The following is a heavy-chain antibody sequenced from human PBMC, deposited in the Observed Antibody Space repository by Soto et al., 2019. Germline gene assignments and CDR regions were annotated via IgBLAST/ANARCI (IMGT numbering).Heavy chain of an antibody. V-gene: IGHV3-30-3*01. Sequence: PGGSLRLSCAASGFTFSSYAMHWVRQAPGKGLEWVASISYDGNNKYYADSVKGRFTISRDNSKNTLYLQMNSLRAEDTAVYYCARGQQLSYFDYWGQGTLVTVSS. J-gene: IGHJ4*02. CDR3: ARGQQLSYFDY. CDR2: ISYDGNNK. D-gene: IGHD6-13*01. CDR1: GFTFSSYA.